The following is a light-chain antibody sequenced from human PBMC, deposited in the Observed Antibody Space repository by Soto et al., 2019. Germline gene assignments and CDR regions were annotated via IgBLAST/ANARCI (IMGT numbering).Light chain of an antibody. CDR3: QQYGSSGT. CDR2: GAS. V-gene: IGKV3-20*01. CDR1: QNINSD. Sequence: EIVMTQSPATLSVSPGETTTLSCRASQNINSDVAWYQQKVGQTPRLLIHGASNRATGLPDRFSGSGSGTDFTLTISRLEPEDFAVYYCQQYGSSGTFGQGTKVDIK. J-gene: IGKJ1*01.